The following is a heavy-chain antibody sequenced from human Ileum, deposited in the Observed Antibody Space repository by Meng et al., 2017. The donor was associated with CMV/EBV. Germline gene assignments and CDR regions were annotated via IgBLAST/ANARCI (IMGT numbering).Heavy chain of an antibody. CDR1: GFTVSSNY. D-gene: IGHD4-17*01. J-gene: IGHJ4*02. CDR3: AKDPYADYESQIGYFFDY. Sequence: GESLKISCAASGFTVSSNYMSWVRQAPGKGLEWVSVIYSGGSTYYADSVKGRFTISRDNSKNTLYLQMHSLRAEDTAVYYCAKDPYADYESQIGYFFDYWGLGTLVTVSS. V-gene: IGHV3-53*01. CDR2: IYSGGST.